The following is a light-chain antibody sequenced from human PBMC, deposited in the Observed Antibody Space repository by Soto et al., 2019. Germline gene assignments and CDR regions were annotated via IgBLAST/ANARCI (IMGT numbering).Light chain of an antibody. J-gene: IGKJ4*01. Sequence: EILLTQSPATLSLSPGERATLSCRASQGVSTYLTWYQQIPGQAPRLLIYDASTRATGIPARFSGSGSGTDFTLTISSFEPEDFAVYYCLQRSTWPLTFGGGTKVEIK. CDR2: DAS. V-gene: IGKV3-11*01. CDR3: LQRSTWPLT. CDR1: QGVSTY.